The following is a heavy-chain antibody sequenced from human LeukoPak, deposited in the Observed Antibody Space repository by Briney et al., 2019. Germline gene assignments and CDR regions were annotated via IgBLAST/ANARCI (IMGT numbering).Heavy chain of an antibody. CDR3: ATDTSSIHAFDI. J-gene: IGHJ3*02. CDR1: GYTLTELS. CDR2: FDPEDGET. V-gene: IGHV1-24*01. Sequence: GASVKVSCRVSGYTLTELSMHWVRQAPGKGLEWMGGFDPEDGETIYAQKFQGRVTMTEDTSTDTAYMELSSLRSEDTAVYYCATDTSSIHAFDIWGQGTMVTVSS. D-gene: IGHD2-2*01.